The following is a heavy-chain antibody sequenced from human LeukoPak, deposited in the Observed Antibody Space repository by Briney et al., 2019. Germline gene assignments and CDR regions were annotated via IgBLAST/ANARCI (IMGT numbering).Heavy chain of an antibody. J-gene: IGHJ4*02. CDR1: GFTFNTYA. CDR3: AKTTVGYSSGRYPGWPADC. Sequence: PGGSLRLSCEASGFTFNTYAIYWVRQAPGKGLEWVSGICGSGGCTYYAASVKGRFTISRDNSKNTVYLQMNSLTADDTAVYYCAKTTVGYSSGRYPGWPADCWGQGTLVTVSS. D-gene: IGHD6-19*01. CDR2: ICGSGGCT. V-gene: IGHV3-23*01.